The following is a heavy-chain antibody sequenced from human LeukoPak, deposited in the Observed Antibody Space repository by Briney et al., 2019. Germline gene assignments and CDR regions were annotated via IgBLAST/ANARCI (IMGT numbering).Heavy chain of an antibody. J-gene: IGHJ4*02. CDR1: GFTFSSYA. CDR2: ISGSGGST. D-gene: IGHD6-19*01. Sequence: GGSLRLSCAASGFTFSSYAMSWVRQAPGKGLEWVSAISGSGGSTYYADSVKGRFSISRDNSKNTLYLQMNSLRAEDTAVYYCAKDLEEAVAGTWDYWGQGTLVTVSS. V-gene: IGHV3-23*01. CDR3: AKDLEEAVAGTWDY.